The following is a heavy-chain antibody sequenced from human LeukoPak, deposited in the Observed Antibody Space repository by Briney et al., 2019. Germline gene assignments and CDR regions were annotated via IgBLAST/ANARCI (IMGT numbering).Heavy chain of an antibody. V-gene: IGHV3-23*01. D-gene: IGHD5-24*01. J-gene: IGHJ4*02. CDR1: GFTLSTYS. CDR3: GRGGREIDY. Sequence: GGSLRLSCAASGFTLSTYSTSWVRQAPGKGLEWVSSITSSGNTYYTDPVKGRFTISRDNSKNTLYLQMSSLRAEDTAVYYCGRGGREIDYWGPGTLVTVSS. CDR2: ITSSGNT.